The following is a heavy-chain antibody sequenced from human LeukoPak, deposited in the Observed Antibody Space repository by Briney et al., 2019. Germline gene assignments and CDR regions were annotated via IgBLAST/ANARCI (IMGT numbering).Heavy chain of an antibody. CDR3: ARDASRDSSGYYSDY. D-gene: IGHD3-22*01. CDR2: INPNSGGT. J-gene: IGHJ4*02. V-gene: IGHV1-2*02. CDR1: GYTFTGYY. Sequence: ASVKVSCKASGYTFTGYYMHWVRQAPGQGLEWMGWINPNSGGTNYAQKFQGRVTMTRDTSISTAYMELSSLRSEDTAVYYCARDASRDSSGYYSDYWGQGTLVTVSS.